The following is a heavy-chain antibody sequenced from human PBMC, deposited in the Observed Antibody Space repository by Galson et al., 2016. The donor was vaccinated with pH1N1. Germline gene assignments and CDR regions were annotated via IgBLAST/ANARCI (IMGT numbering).Heavy chain of an antibody. D-gene: IGHD3-16*01. CDR3: ARLRGSDFDS. CDR2: IFPGDSDT. Sequence: GAEVKKPGESLKISCKASGYSFTDYWIGWVRQMTGEGLGWMGIIFPGDSDTRYSPSFQGQVTISADKSINTAYLQWSSLKASDTAIYYCARLRGSDFDSWGQGTLVTVST. V-gene: IGHV5-51*03. CDR1: GYSFTDYW. J-gene: IGHJ4*02.